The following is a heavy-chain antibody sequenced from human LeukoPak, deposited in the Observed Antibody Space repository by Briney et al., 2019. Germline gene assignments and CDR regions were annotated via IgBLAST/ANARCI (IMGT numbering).Heavy chain of an antibody. CDR1: GYTFTSYG. V-gene: IGHV1-2*02. D-gene: IGHD3-10*01. Sequence: GASVKVSCKASGYTFTSYGISWVRQAPGQGLEWMGWINPNSGGTNYAQKFQGRVTMTRDTSISTAYMELSRLRSDDTAVYYCARCGSGSPNCWVDYWGQGTLVTVSS. CDR3: ARCGSGSPNCWVDY. J-gene: IGHJ4*02. CDR2: INPNSGGT.